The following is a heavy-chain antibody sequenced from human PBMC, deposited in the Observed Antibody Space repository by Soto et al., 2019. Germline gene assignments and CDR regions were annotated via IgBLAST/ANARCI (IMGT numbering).Heavy chain of an antibody. V-gene: IGHV5-10-1*01. CDR3: ARPAVAGTNLYFDL. Sequence: GESLKISFKGSGYIFTNYLISWVRQTPGKGLEWMGRIDPSDSYTNYSPSFQGHVTISADKSISTAHLQWSSLKASDTAIYYCARPAVAGTNLYFDLCGRGTLVTVSS. CDR2: IDPSDSYT. D-gene: IGHD6-19*01. J-gene: IGHJ2*01. CDR1: GYIFTNYL.